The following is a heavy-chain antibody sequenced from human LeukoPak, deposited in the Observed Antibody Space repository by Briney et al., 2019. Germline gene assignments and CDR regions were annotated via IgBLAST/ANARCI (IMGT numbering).Heavy chain of an antibody. CDR2: IWYDGSNK. D-gene: IGHD3-10*01. V-gene: IGHV3-33*08. CDR1: GFTFSSYG. J-gene: IGHJ5*02. CDR3: AGGQNYYGSGSYP. Sequence: GGSLRLSCAASGFTFSSYGMHWVRQAPGKGLEWVAVIWYDGSNKYYADSVKGRFTISRDNSKNTLYLQMNSLRAEDTAVYYCAGGQNYYGSGSYPWGQGTLVTVSS.